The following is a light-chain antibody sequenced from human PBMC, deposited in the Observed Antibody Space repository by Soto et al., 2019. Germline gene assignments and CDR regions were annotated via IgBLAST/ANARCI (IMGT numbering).Light chain of an antibody. V-gene: IGKV1-5*03. Sequence: IQMTQSPSTLSASVGDRVTITCRASQSLSNCVAWYQQKSGDAPTLLMYEASTLESGVPSRFSGSGSGTDFTLTIRSLQPEDFATYYCQAYNTYSRTFGQGTKVDIK. CDR2: EAS. CDR3: QAYNTYSRT. CDR1: QSLSNC. J-gene: IGKJ1*01.